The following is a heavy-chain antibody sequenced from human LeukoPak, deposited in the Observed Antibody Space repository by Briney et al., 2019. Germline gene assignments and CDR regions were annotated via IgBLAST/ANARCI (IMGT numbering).Heavy chain of an antibody. D-gene: IGHD3-22*01. J-gene: IGHJ4*02. CDR3: ARVSYYYYDSSGYYDY. CDR1: GYTFTSYG. V-gene: IGHV1-18*01. Sequence: ASVKVSCKASGYTFTSYGISWVRQAPGQGLEWMGWISAYNGNTNYAQKLQGRVTMTTDTSTSTVYMELRSLRSDDTAVYYCARVSYYYYDSSGYYDYWGQGTLVTVSS. CDR2: ISAYNGNT.